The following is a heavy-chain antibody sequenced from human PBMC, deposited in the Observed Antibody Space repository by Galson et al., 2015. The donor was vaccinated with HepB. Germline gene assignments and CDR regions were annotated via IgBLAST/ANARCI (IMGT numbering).Heavy chain of an antibody. CDR2: IYYSGST. CDR3: ARLHGYSYGPEVDY. V-gene: IGHV4-39*01. D-gene: IGHD5-18*01. CDR1: GFTVSSNY. J-gene: IGHJ4*02. Sequence: LRLSCAASGFTVSSNYMSWVRQAPGKGLEWIGSIYYSGSTYYNPSLKSRVTISVDTSKNQFSLKLSSVTAADTAVYYCARLHGYSYGPEVDYWGQGTLVTVSS.